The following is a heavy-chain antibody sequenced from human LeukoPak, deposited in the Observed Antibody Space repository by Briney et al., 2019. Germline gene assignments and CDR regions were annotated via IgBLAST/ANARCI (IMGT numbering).Heavy chain of an antibody. CDR1: GFIVSSNY. Sequence: GGSLRLSCAASGFIVSSNYMSWVRQAPGKGLEWISVIYSGGNTHYADSVKGRFTISRDNSKNMMYLQMNSLRAEDTAVYYCARSPLNYYDSSLPFGAFDIWGQGTMVTVSS. J-gene: IGHJ3*02. V-gene: IGHV3-66*01. D-gene: IGHD3-22*01. CDR2: IYSGGNT. CDR3: ARSPLNYYDSSLPFGAFDI.